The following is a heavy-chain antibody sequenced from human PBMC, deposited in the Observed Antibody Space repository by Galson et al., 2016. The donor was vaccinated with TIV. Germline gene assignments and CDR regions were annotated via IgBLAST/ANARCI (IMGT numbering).Heavy chain of an antibody. CDR3: AKDRFYCSFSSCHGPFDH. V-gene: IGHV3-23*01. J-gene: IGHJ4*02. Sequence: SLRLSCAGSGLTFSSRAMSWVRQAPGQGLEWVASISPTGSITYYAASAKGRFTISRANSKNTLSLEMNSLRADDTAMYFCAKDRFYCSFSSCHGPFDHWGQGALVTVSS. CDR1: GLTFSSRA. CDR2: ISPTGSIT. D-gene: IGHD2-15*01.